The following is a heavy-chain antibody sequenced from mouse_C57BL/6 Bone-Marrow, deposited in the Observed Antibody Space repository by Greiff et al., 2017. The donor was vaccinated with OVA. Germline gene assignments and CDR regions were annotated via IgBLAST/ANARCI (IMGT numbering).Heavy chain of an antibody. CDR1: GYAFSSSW. D-gene: IGHD4-1*01. CDR3: ARKLTGLYWYFDV. V-gene: IGHV1-82*01. J-gene: IGHJ1*03. CDR2: IYPGDGDT. Sequence: LVESGPELVKPGASVKISCKASGYAFSSSWMNWVKQRPGKGLEWIGRIYPGDGDTNYNGKFKGKATLTADKSSSTAYMQLSSLTSEDSAVYFCARKLTGLYWYFDVWGTGTTVTVSS.